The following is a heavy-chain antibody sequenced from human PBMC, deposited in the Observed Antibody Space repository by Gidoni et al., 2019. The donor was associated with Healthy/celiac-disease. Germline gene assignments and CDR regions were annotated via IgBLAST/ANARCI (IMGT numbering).Heavy chain of an antibody. CDR2: IKSKTDGGTT. Sequence: EVQLVESGGGLVKPGGSLRLSCAASGFTFSNAWMSWVRQAPGKGLEWVGRIKSKTDGGTTDYAAPVKGRFTISRDDSKNTMYLQMNSLKTEDTAVYYCTTDHSIAAAGRRSRYYYYYGMDVWGQGTTVTVSS. V-gene: IGHV3-15*01. CDR3: TTDHSIAAAGRRSRYYYYYGMDV. J-gene: IGHJ6*02. CDR1: GFTFSNAW. D-gene: IGHD6-13*01.